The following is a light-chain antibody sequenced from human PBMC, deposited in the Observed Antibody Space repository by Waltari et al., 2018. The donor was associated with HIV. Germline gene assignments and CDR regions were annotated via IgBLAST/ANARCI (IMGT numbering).Light chain of an antibody. V-gene: IGLV2-8*01. CDR2: EVT. CDR1: TSDIGAYAS. CDR3: SSYGDSLRVL. J-gene: IGLJ3*02. Sequence: QSALTQPPSASGSLGQSVTISCTGSTSDIGAYASVYWFQQHPRSAPQLLLYEVTRRPSTVSDRFSASRSGSTAFLTVAGLQPDDEATYFCSSYGDSLRVLFGGGTNVTVL.